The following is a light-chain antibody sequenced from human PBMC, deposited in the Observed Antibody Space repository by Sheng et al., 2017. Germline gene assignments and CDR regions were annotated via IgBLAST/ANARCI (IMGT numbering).Light chain of an antibody. Sequence: IQMTQSPSTLSASVGDRVTITCRASQNIRIWLAWYQQKPGKAPKALIYKASNLESGVPSRFSGGGSGTQFTLTISKLQPDDFATYYCLQYSDDWSFGQGTKVENK. CDR2: KAS. V-gene: IGKV1-5*03. CDR1: QNIRIW. CDR3: LQYSDDWS. J-gene: IGKJ1*01.